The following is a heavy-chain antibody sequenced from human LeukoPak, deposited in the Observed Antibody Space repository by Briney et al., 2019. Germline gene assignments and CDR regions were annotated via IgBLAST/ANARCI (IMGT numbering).Heavy chain of an antibody. D-gene: IGHD3-10*01. Sequence: GGSPRLSCAASGFTFTSYAMSWVRQAPGQGLDWVSSISGSGGSTYYADSAKGRFTLSRDNSKNTVYLKMNSVRAEDTAVYYCAKAHRWFGEPTDVWGKGTTVTVSS. CDR3: AKAHRWFGEPTDV. CDR1: GFTFTSYA. V-gene: IGHV3-23*01. CDR2: ISGSGGST. J-gene: IGHJ6*04.